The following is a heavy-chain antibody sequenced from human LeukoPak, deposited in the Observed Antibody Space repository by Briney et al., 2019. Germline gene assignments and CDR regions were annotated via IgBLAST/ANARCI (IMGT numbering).Heavy chain of an antibody. V-gene: IGHV3-33*01. J-gene: IGHJ6*03. CDR3: ASLVAVAGTPYYYYMDV. CDR1: GFTFSSYG. D-gene: IGHD6-19*01. CDR2: IWYDGSNK. Sequence: PGGSLRLSCAASGFTFSSYGMHWVRQAPGKGLEWVAVIWYDGSNKYYADSVKGRFTISRDNSKNTLYLQMNSLRAEDTAVYYCASLVAVAGTPYYYYMDVWGKGTTVTVSS.